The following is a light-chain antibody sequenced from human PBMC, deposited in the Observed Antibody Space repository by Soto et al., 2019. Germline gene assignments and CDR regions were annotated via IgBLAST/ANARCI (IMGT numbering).Light chain of an antibody. J-gene: IGKJ1*01. Sequence: EIVLTQSPATLSLSPGERAILSCRASQSVSSYLAWYQQKPGQAPRLLIYDASNRATGIPARFSGSGSGTDFTLTISSLEPEDFAVYYCQQRSNWPPWTFGQGTKVDI. CDR3: QQRSNWPPWT. CDR2: DAS. CDR1: QSVSSY. V-gene: IGKV3-11*01.